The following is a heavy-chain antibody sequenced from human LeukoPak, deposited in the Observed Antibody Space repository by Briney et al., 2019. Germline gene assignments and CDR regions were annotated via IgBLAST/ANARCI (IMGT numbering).Heavy chain of an antibody. V-gene: IGHV3-15*01. D-gene: IGHD3-22*01. J-gene: IGHJ4*02. CDR2: INSKTDGGTT. CDR3: ARDRLKGSGYYAHFPLGY. CDR1: GFTFNHAW. Sequence: GGSLRLSCAASGFTFNHAWMSWVRQAPGKGLEWVGRINSKTDGGTTDYAAPVKGRFTISRDDSKNTLYLQMNSLRAEDTAVYYCARDRLKGSGYYAHFPLGYWGQGTLVTVSS.